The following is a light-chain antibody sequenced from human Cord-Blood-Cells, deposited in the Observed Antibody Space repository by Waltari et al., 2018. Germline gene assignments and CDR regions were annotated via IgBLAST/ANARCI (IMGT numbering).Light chain of an antibody. CDR2: DVS. Sequence: QSALTQPASVSVSPGQSITLSCTGTSSDTGGYTYVSWYQQHPGKAHKLMIYDVSNRPSGVSNHFSGSKSGNTASLTISGLQAEDEADYYCSSYTSSSTRVFGGGTKLTVL. J-gene: IGLJ3*02. CDR1: SSDTGGYTY. V-gene: IGLV2-14*01. CDR3: SSYTSSSTRV.